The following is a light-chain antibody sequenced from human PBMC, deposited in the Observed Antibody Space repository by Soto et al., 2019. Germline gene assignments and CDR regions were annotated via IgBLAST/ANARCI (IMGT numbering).Light chain of an antibody. CDR1: QSINNW. CDR2: DAS. CDR3: QQYASYSPT. Sequence: DIQMTQSASTLSASVGDRVAITCRASQSINNWLAWYQLKPGKAPKLLIYDASTLESGVPSRFSGSGSGTEFTLTISSLQPDDFATYYCQQYASYSPTFGQGTKVDIK. J-gene: IGKJ1*01. V-gene: IGKV1-5*01.